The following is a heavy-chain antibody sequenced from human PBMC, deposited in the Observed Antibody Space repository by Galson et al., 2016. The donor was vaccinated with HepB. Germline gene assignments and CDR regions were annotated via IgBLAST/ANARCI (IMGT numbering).Heavy chain of an antibody. J-gene: IGHJ5*02. CDR1: GFTFSSYA. CDR3: AKGDGSGSYYHAA. Sequence: SLRLSCAASGFTFSSYAMSWVRQAPGKGLEWVSAISGSGGSTYYAGSVKGRFTISRDNSKNTLYLQMNSLRAEDTAVYYCAKGDGSGSYYHAAWGQGTLVTVSS. D-gene: IGHD3-10*01. CDR2: ISGSGGST. V-gene: IGHV3-23*01.